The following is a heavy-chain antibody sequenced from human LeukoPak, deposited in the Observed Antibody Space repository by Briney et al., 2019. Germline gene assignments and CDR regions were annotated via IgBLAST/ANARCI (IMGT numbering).Heavy chain of an antibody. J-gene: IGHJ6*03. CDR1: GYTFTSYG. D-gene: IGHD6-19*01. CDR2: ISVYNGNT. Sequence: GASVKVSCKASGYTFTSYGVSWVRQAPGQGLEWMGWISVYNGNTNYAQKLQGRVTMTTDTSTSTAYMELRNLRPDDTAVYYCARDEYSSGWYENYYYYMDVWGKGTTVTVSS. V-gene: IGHV1-18*01. CDR3: ARDEYSSGWYENYYYYMDV.